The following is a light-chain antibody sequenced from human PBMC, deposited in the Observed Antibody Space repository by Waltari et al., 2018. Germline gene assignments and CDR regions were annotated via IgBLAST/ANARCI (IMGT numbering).Light chain of an antibody. CDR3: QTWAPGFNWV. CDR1: SGHSLFT. V-gene: IGLV4-69*01. Sequence: QFVLTQVPSASASLGASVRLTCTLSSGHSLFTIAWHQHHPQKGPRYLMKIYGDGRHDKGRGIPDRFSGSSAGGEPYLTISSLQSDDEADYYCQTWAPGFNWVFGGGTKLTVV. CDR2: IYGDGRH. J-gene: IGLJ3*02.